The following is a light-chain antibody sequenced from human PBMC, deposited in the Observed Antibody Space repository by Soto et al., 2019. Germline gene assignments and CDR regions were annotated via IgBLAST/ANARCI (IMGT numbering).Light chain of an antibody. J-gene: IGLJ1*01. CDR2: KVN. CDR3: SSYIITSTFV. CDR1: SSDVGGHNY. V-gene: IGLV2-14*01. Sequence: QSVVTEPSSVSGSPGQSITISCTGTSSDVGGHNYVSWYQQHPGKVPKLVIYKVNNRPSGVSNRFSGSKSGNTASLTISGLEAADEADYYCSSYIITSTFVFGTGTKVTVL.